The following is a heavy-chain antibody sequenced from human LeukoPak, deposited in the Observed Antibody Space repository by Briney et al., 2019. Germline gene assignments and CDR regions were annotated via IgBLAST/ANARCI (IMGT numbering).Heavy chain of an antibody. V-gene: IGHV3-30*18. Sequence: PGGSLRLSCAASGFTFSSYGMHWVRQAPGKGLEWVAVISYDGSNKYYADSVKGRFTISRDNSKNTLCLQMNSLRAEDTAVYYCAKDWTLLWFGESYAFDIWGQGTMVTVSS. D-gene: IGHD3-10*01. CDR3: AKDWTLLWFGESYAFDI. J-gene: IGHJ3*02. CDR1: GFTFSSYG. CDR2: ISYDGSNK.